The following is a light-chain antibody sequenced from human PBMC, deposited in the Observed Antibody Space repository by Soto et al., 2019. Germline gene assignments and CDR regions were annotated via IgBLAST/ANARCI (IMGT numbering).Light chain of an antibody. CDR3: QKYSSVPV. J-gene: IGKJ3*01. CDR2: AAS. CDR1: QDIRNF. V-gene: IGKV1-27*01. Sequence: DIQMTRSPTSLSASVGDRVTITCRASQDIRNFVAWYQQKPGKAPKLLIYAASTLQSGVPSRFSGSGSGTDVTLTINSLQPEDVATYSCQKYSSVPVFGPGTKVEIK.